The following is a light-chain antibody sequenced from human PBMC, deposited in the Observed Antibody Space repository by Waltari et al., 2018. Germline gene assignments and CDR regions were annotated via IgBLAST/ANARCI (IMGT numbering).Light chain of an antibody. V-gene: IGKV1-16*01. CDR1: RDIGLY. Sequence: DVQMTQSPSSLSASVVDRVPITCRASRDIGLYLAWFQQKPGKAPRSLIYTASSLQSGAPSTFSGSGSGTEFTLTISSLQPEDFATYYCLQYYSYPATFGPGTKVDF. J-gene: IGKJ3*01. CDR3: LQYYSYPAT. CDR2: TAS.